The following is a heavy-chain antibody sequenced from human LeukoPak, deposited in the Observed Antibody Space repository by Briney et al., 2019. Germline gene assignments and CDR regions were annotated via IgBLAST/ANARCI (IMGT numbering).Heavy chain of an antibody. CDR3: ARRVVAPDAPYYFDY. CDR1: GFIFSSYW. CDR2: INSDGSST. J-gene: IGHJ4*02. D-gene: IGHD2-2*01. V-gene: IGHV3-74*01. Sequence: PGGSLRLSCAASGFIFSSYWMHWVRQAPGKGLVWVSRINSDGSSTSYADSVKGRFTISRDNAKNTLYLQMNSLRAEDTAVYYCARRVVAPDAPYYFDYWGQGTLVTVSS.